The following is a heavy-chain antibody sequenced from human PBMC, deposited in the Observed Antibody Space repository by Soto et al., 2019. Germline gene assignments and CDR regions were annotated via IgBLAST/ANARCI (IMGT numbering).Heavy chain of an antibody. Sequence: EVQLVESGGGLVQPGRSLRLSCAASGFTFDDYAMHWVRQAPGKGLEWVSGISWNSGSIGYADSVKGRFTISRDNAKNSLYLHMNRLRAEDTALYYCAKDDVSGSSWYYFDYWGQGTLVTVSS. CDR3: AKDDVSGSSWYYFDY. CDR2: ISWNSGSI. V-gene: IGHV3-9*01. J-gene: IGHJ4*02. D-gene: IGHD6-13*01. CDR1: GFTFDDYA.